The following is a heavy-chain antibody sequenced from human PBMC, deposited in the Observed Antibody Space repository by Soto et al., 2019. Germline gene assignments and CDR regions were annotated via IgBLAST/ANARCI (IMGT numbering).Heavy chain of an antibody. V-gene: IGHV3-7*01. Sequence: GGSLRLSCAASGFTFSSYWMSWVRQAPGKGLEWVANIKQDGSEKYYVDSVKGRFTISRDNAKNSLYLQMNSLRAEDTAVYYCARETNYDFWSGSSYWFDPWGQGTLVTVSS. CDR1: GFTFSSYW. CDR3: ARETNYDFWSGSSYWFDP. D-gene: IGHD3-3*01. J-gene: IGHJ5*02. CDR2: IKQDGSEK.